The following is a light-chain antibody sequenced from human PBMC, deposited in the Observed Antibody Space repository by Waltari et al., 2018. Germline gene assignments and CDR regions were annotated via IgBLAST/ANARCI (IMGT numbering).Light chain of an antibody. J-gene: IGKJ4*01. CDR3: LQRKSWPPVT. CDR2: DAL. V-gene: IGKV3-11*01. CDR1: QSVSFS. Sequence: EIVLTQSPATLSLSPGDRATLSYRASQSVSFSLSWYQQKAGQAPRLVIYDALDRATGIPARFIGSGSGTDFNLTISRLEPEDFAVYFCLQRKSWPPVTFGGGTRVEIK.